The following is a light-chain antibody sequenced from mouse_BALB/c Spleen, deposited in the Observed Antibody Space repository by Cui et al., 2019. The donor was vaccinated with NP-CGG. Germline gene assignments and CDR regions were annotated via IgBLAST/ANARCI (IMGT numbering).Light chain of an antibody. V-gene: IGLV1*01. J-gene: IGLJ1*01. CDR2: GTN. CDR3: ALWYSNHWV. CDR1: TGAVTTSNY. Sequence: QAVVPQPSAPTTSPGETVTLTCRSNTGAVTTSNYANWVQEKPDHLFTGLIGGTNNRAPGVPARFSGSLIGDKAALTITGAQTEDEAIYFCALWYSNHWVFGGGTKLTVL.